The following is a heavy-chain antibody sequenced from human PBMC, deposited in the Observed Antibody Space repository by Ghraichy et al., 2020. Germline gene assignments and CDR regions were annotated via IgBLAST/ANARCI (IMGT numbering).Heavy chain of an antibody. V-gene: IGHV3-23*01. D-gene: IGHD1-26*01. CDR1: GFTFGSYA. CDR2: ISGSGGSA. J-gene: IGHJ6*02. CDR3: AKPPPGSGSPPYYYYGMDV. Sequence: GESLNISCAASGFTFGSYAMNWVRQAPGKGLEWVSSISGSGGSAYHADSVKGRFTISRDNSKNTLSLQMNSLRAEDTAVYYCAKPPPGSGSPPYYYYGMDVWGQGTTVTVSS.